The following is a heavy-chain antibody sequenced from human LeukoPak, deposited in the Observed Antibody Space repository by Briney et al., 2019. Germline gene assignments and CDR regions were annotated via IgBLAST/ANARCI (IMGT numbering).Heavy chain of an antibody. CDR1: GYTFTCYY. D-gene: IGHD6-13*01. J-gene: IGHJ4*02. CDR3: AGARGGSIAANDY. V-gene: IGHV1-2*02. CDR2: INPNSGGT. Sequence: ASVKVSCKASGYTFTCYYMHWVRQAPGQGLEWMGWINPNSGGTNYAQKFQGRVTMTRDTSISTAYMELSRLRSDDTAVYYCAGARGGSIAANDYWGEGTLVTVS.